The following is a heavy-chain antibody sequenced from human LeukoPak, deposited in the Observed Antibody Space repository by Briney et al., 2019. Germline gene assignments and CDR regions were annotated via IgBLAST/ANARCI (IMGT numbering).Heavy chain of an antibody. V-gene: IGHV1-69*04. Sequence: SVKVSCKASGGTFSSYAISWVRQAPGQGLEWMGRIIPILGIANYAQKFQGRVTITADKSTSTAYMELNSLRAEDTAVYYCARVGGVRGYYYYGMDVWGQGTTVTVSS. J-gene: IGHJ6*02. CDR2: IIPILGIA. CDR1: GGTFSSYA. CDR3: ARVGGVRGYYYYGMDV. D-gene: IGHD3-16*01.